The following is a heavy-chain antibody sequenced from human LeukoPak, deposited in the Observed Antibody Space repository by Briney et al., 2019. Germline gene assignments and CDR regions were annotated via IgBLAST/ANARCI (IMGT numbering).Heavy chain of an antibody. CDR1: GFTVSSNY. Sequence: GGSLRLSCAASGFTVSSNYMSWVRQAPGKGLEWVSYISSSGSTIYYADSVKGRFTISRDNAKSSLYLQMNSLRAEDTAVYYCARVRYGDYRPTTIDYWGQGTLVTVSS. D-gene: IGHD4-17*01. CDR2: ISSSGSTI. J-gene: IGHJ4*02. V-gene: IGHV3-11*04. CDR3: ARVRYGDYRPTTIDY.